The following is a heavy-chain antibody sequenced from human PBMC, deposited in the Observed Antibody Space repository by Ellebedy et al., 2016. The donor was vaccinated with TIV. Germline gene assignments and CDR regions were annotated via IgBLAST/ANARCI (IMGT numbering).Heavy chain of an antibody. CDR3: ARDLRGTMVRGIINL. V-gene: IGHV3-21*01. CDR2: ISSSSSFI. J-gene: IGHJ4*02. CDR1: GFIVSQYH. D-gene: IGHD3-10*01. Sequence: GESLKISCAASGFIVSQYHMHWVRQAPGKGLEWVSSISSSSSFIYYADSVRGRFTISRDNAKNSLYLQMSSLRAEDTAVFYCARDLRGTMVRGIINLWGQGTLVTVSS.